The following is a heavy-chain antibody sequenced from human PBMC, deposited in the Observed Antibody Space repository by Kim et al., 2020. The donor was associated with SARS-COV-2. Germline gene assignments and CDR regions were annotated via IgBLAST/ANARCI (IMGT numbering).Heavy chain of an antibody. V-gene: IGHV4-34*01. J-gene: IGHJ4*02. CDR3: ARGRSSSTSCYMN. D-gene: IGHD2-2*02. Sequence: NPSLKSRVTISVDTSKNQFSLKLSSVTAADTAVYYCARGRSSSTSCYMNWGQGTLVTVSS.